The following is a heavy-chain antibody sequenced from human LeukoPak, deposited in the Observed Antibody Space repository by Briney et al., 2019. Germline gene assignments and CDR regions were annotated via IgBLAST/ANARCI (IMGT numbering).Heavy chain of an antibody. J-gene: IGHJ4*02. CDR3: ARESVSDWYSDY. V-gene: IGHV3-48*01. Sequence: GGSLRLSCAASGFTFSSYSMNWVRQAPGKGLEWVSYISSSSTIYYADSVKGRFTISRDNSKNTLYLQMNSLRAEDTAVYYCARESVSDWYSDYWGQGTLVTVSS. CDR2: ISSSSTI. CDR1: GFTFSSYS. D-gene: IGHD3-9*01.